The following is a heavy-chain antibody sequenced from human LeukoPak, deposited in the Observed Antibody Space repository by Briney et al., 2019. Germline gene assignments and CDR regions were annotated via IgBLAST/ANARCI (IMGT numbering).Heavy chain of an antibody. CDR3: ARATISHMVRGVYFDY. V-gene: IGHV4-59*01. J-gene: IGHJ4*02. CDR1: GGSISSYY. D-gene: IGHD3-10*01. Sequence: SETLSLTCTVSGGSISSYYWSWIRQPPGKGLEWVGYIYYSGSTNYNPSLKSRVTISVDTSKNQFSLKLSSVTAADTAVYYCARATISHMVRGVYFDYWGQGTLVTVSS. CDR2: IYYSGST.